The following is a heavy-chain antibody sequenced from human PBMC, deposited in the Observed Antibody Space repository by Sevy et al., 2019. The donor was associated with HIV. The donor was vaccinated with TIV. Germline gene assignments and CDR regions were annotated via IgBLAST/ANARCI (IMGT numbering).Heavy chain of an antibody. Sequence: GGSLRLSCVASGFTFSSYSMNWVRQAPGKGLEWVSYISSSSSTIYYADSVKGRLTISRDNAKNSRYLQMNSLRDEDTAVYYCARSLGSITIFGVAGGLDYWGQGTLVTVSS. CDR3: ARSLGSITIFGVAGGLDY. D-gene: IGHD3-3*01. J-gene: IGHJ4*02. CDR1: GFTFSSYS. CDR2: ISSSSSTI. V-gene: IGHV3-48*02.